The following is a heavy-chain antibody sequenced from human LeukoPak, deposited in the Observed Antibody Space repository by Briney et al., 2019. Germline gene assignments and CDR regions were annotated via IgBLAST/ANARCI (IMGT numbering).Heavy chain of an antibody. CDR1: GFTFSSYG. CDR3: ARAPSHYYGMDV. CDR2: IWYDGSNK. Sequence: GGSLRLSCAASGFTFSSYGMHWVRQAPGKGLEWVAVIWYDGSNKYYADSVKGRFTISRDNSKNTLYLQMNSLRAEDTAVYYCARAPSHYYGMDVWGQGTTVTVSS. V-gene: IGHV3-33*01. J-gene: IGHJ6*02.